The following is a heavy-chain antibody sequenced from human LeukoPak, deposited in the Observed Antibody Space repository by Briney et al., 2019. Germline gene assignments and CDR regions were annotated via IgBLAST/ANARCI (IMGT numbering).Heavy chain of an antibody. CDR3: ARDSGGGYFDF. V-gene: IGHV3-11*04. D-gene: IGHD6-25*01. CDR2: ISTSGSST. Sequence: KPGGSLRLSCAASGFTFSDYYMTWIRQGPGKGLEWVSYISTSGSSTYYADSVEGRFTISRDNAKNSLYLQMSSLRPEDTALYYCARDSGGGYFDFWGQGTLVTVSS. J-gene: IGHJ4*02. CDR1: GFTFSDYY.